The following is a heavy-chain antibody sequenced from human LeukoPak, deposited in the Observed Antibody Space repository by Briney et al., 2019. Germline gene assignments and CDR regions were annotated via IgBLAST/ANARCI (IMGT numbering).Heavy chain of an antibody. V-gene: IGHV4-39*07. D-gene: IGHD3-22*01. CDR1: GGSISSSSYY. Sequence: PSETLSLTCTVSGGSISSSSYYWGWIRQPPGKGPEWIGSIYYSGSTYYNPSLKSRVTISVDTSKNQFSLKLSSVTAADTAVYYCGSITMIVVVITSWGQGTLVTVSS. CDR2: IYYSGST. J-gene: IGHJ4*02. CDR3: GSITMIVVVITS.